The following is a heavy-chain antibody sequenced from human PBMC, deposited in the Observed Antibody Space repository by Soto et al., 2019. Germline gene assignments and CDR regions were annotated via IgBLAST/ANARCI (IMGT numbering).Heavy chain of an antibody. Sequence: SETLSLTCTVSGGSVSSGSYYWSWIRQPPGKGLEWIGYIYYSGSTNYNPSLKSRVTISVDTSKNQFSLKLSSVAAADTAVYYCARGVRIAAAAAFDIWGQGTMVTVSS. J-gene: IGHJ3*02. D-gene: IGHD6-13*01. V-gene: IGHV4-61*01. CDR2: IYYSGST. CDR1: GGSVSSGSYY. CDR3: ARGVRIAAAAAFDI.